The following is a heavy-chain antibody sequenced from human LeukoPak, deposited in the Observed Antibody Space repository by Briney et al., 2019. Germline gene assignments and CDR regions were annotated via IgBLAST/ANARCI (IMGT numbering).Heavy chain of an antibody. CDR3: ARGQNYCGSGSQTFDI. J-gene: IGHJ3*02. CDR2: INWNGGST. Sequence: PGGSLRLSCAASGFTFDDYGMSWVRQAPGKGLEWVSGINWNGGSTGYADSVKGRFTISRDNAKNSLYLQVSSLRAEDTAWYYCARGQNYCGSGSQTFDIWGQGTMVTVSS. D-gene: IGHD3-10*01. CDR1: GFTFDDYG. V-gene: IGHV3-20*04.